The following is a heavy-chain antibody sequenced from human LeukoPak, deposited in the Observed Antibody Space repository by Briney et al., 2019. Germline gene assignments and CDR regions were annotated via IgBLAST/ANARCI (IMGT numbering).Heavy chain of an antibody. CDR3: ARHGVYSSAGDY. CDR1: GGSISSYY. Sequence: SETLSLTCTVSGGSISSYYWSWIRQSPGKGLEWIGYIYYSGSTNYNPSLKSRVTISVDTSKNQFSLKLSSVTAADTAVYYCARHGVYSSAGDYWGQGTLVTVSS. CDR2: IYYSGST. D-gene: IGHD6-19*01. V-gene: IGHV4-59*08. J-gene: IGHJ4*02.